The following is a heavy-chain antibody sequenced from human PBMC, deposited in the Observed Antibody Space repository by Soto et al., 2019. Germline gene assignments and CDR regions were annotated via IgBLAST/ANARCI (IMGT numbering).Heavy chain of an antibody. J-gene: IGHJ5*02. CDR1: GGTFSSYA. CDR2: IIPIFGTA. D-gene: IGHD6-13*01. CDR3: ARDYSSSWYNWFDP. Sequence: ASVKVSCKASGGTFSSYAISWVRQAPGQGLEWMGGIIPIFGTANYAQKFQGRVTITADESTSTAYMELNSLRSEDTAVYYCARDYSSSWYNWFDPWGQGTLVTVSS. V-gene: IGHV1-69*13.